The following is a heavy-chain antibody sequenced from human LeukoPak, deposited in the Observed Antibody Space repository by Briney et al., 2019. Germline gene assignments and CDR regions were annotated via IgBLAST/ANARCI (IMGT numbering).Heavy chain of an antibody. CDR3: ARGHIAVAAHDDAFDI. D-gene: IGHD6-19*01. V-gene: IGHV3-53*01. J-gene: IGHJ3*02. Sequence: GGSLRLSCAASGFTVSSNYMSWVRQAPGKGLEWVSLIYSGGSTYYADSVKGRFTISRDNSKNTLYLQMNSLRAEDTAVYSCARGHIAVAAHDDAFDIWGQGTMVTVSS. CDR1: GFTVSSNY. CDR2: IYSGGST.